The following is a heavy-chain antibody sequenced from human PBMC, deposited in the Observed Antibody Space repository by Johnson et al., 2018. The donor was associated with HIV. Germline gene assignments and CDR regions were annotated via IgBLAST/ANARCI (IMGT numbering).Heavy chain of an antibody. CDR2: MSYDGSSK. Sequence: QVQLVESGGGVVQPGRSLRLSCAASGFTFSTYPMHWVRQAPGKGLEWVAVMSYDGSSKYYADSVKGRFTISRDNSKNTLYLQMNSLRAEDTAVYYCAKDPGITMIAHAFDIWGQGTMVTVSS. D-gene: IGHD3-22*01. CDR3: AKDPGITMIAHAFDI. CDR1: GFTFSTYP. J-gene: IGHJ3*02. V-gene: IGHV3-30*04.